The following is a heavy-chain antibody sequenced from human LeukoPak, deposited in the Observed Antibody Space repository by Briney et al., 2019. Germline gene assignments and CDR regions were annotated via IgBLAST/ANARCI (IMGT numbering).Heavy chain of an antibody. CDR3: QSRFLEWLLDY. D-gene: IGHD3-3*01. Sequence: PSETLSLTCTVSGGSISSNNYFWGWIRQPPGKGLEWIGSIYDSGSTYYNPSHKSRVTISVDTSKNQFSLKLNSVTAADTAMYYCQSRFLEWLLDYWGQGTLVTVSS. J-gene: IGHJ4*02. V-gene: IGHV4-39*01. CDR2: IYDSGST. CDR1: GGSISSNNYF.